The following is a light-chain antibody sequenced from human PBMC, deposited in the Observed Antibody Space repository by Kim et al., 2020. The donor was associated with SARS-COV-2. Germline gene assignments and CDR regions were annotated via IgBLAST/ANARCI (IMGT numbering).Light chain of an antibody. J-gene: IGKJ2*01. CDR2: KAS. CDR3: QQYNSYPYT. Sequence: DIQMTQSPATLSASLGDRVTITCRASQSISSWLAWYQQKPGKAPKVLILKASTLESGVPSRFSGSGSGADFTLTISSLQPDDFATYYCQQYNSYPYTCGQGTKLEL. V-gene: IGKV1-5*03. CDR1: QSISSW.